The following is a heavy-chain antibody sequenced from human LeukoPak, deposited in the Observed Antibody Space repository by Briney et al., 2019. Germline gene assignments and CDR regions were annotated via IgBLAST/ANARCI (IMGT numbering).Heavy chain of an antibody. J-gene: IGHJ4*02. CDR1: GGSISSSSYY. CDR2: IYYSGST. D-gene: IGHD3-3*01. V-gene: IGHV4-39*07. CDR3: ARDKKEYYDFWSGPYYFDY. Sequence: PSETLSLTCTVSGGSISSSSYYWGWIRQPPGTGLEWIGNIYYSGSTYYNPSLKSRVTISVDTSKNQFSLKLSSVTAADTAVYYCARDKKEYYDFWSGPYYFDYWGQGTLVTVSS.